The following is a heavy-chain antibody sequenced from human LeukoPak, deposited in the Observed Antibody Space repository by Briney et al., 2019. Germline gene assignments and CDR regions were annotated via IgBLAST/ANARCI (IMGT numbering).Heavy chain of an antibody. CDR1: GFTFSSYA. CDR2: ISDSGGRT. Sequence: GGSLRLSCVASGFTFSSYAMSWVRQAPGKGLEWVSSISDSGGRTYHADSVKGRLTISRDNSKNTLFLQMNSLRAEDTAVYYCARDGVPAANDYWGQGTLVTVSS. V-gene: IGHV3-23*01. J-gene: IGHJ4*02. CDR3: ARDGVPAANDY. D-gene: IGHD6-13*01.